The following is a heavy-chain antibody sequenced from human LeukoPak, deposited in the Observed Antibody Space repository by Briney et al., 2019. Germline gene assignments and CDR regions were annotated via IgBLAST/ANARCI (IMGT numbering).Heavy chain of an antibody. CDR1: GGSIRSGDYY. CDR2: IYYTGTT. V-gene: IGHV4-30-4*08. Sequence: SETLSLTCTVSGGSIRSGDYYWSWIRQPPGKGLEWIGNIYYTGTTYNKPSLKSRLTTSMDTSKNQFSLKLSSVTAADTAVYYCARGGSDAFDIWGQGTMVTVSS. CDR3: ARGGSDAFDI. J-gene: IGHJ3*02. D-gene: IGHD1-14*01.